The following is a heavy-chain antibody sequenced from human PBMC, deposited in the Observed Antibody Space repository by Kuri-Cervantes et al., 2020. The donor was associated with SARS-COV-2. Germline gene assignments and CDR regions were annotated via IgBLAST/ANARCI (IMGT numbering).Heavy chain of an antibody. CDR1: GFTFSSYS. Sequence: GGSLRLSCAASGFTFSSYSMNRVRQAPGKGLEWVSYISSSSSTIYYADSVKGRFTISRDNAKNSLYLQMNSLRDEDTAVYYCARNTIFGGPYFDYWGQGTLVTVSS. V-gene: IGHV3-48*02. J-gene: IGHJ4*02. D-gene: IGHD3-3*01. CDR2: ISSSSSTI. CDR3: ARNTIFGGPYFDY.